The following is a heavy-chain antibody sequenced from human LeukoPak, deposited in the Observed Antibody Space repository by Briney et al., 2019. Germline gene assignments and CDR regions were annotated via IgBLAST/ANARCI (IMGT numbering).Heavy chain of an antibody. CDR3: AKDRTRQAY. J-gene: IGHJ4*02. D-gene: IGHD3-3*01. CDR1: GFTFSSYW. V-gene: IGHV3-7*03. Sequence: SGGSLRLSCAVSGFTFSSYWMSWVRQAPGKGLEWVANIKQDGSEKYYVDSVKGRFTISRDNAKNSLYLQMNSLRAEDTAVYYCAKDRTRQAYWGQGTLVTVSS. CDR2: IKQDGSEK.